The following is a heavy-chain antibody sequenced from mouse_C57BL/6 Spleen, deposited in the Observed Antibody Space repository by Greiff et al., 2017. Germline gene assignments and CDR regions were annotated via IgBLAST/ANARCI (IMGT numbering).Heavy chain of an antibody. V-gene: IGHV1-81*01. Sequence: QVQLQQSGAELARPGASVKLSCKASGYTFTSYGISWVKQRTGQGLEWIGEIHPRSGNTYYNEKFKGKATLTVDKSSSTAYMELRSLTSEDAAVYFCARYEDYGGFAYWGQGTLVTVSA. CDR2: IHPRSGNT. J-gene: IGHJ3*01. CDR3: ARYEDYGGFAY. CDR1: GYTFTSYG. D-gene: IGHD2-4*01.